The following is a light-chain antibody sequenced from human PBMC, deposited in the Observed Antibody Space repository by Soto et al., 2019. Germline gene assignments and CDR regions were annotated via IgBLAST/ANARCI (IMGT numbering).Light chain of an antibody. Sequence: EIVLTQSPGTLSLSPGERATLSCRASQTVSDMYLAWYQQKPGQAPRLLIYASNRATGIPDRFRGSGSGTDFTLSIGRLEPEDFAVYYCQHYGTSALFGPGTKVDIK. CDR2: AS. J-gene: IGKJ3*01. V-gene: IGKV3-20*01. CDR1: QTVSDMY. CDR3: QHYGTSAL.